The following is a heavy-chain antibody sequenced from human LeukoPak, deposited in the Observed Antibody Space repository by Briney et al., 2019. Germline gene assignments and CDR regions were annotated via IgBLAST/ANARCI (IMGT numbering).Heavy chain of an antibody. J-gene: IGHJ5*02. CDR3: ARAVAGTWWFDP. V-gene: IGHV1-46*01. CDR2: INPSGGST. D-gene: IGHD6-19*01. CDR1: GYTFTSYG. Sequence: GASVKVSCKASGYTFTSYGISWVRQAPGQGLEWMGIINPSGGSTSYAQKFQGRVTMTRDTSTSTVYMELSSLRSEDTAVYYCARAVAGTWWFDPWGQGTLVTVSS.